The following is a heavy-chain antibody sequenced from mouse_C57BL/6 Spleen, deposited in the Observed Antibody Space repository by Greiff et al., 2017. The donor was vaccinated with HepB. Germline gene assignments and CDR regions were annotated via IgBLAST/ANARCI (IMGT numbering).Heavy chain of an antibody. CDR1: GFTFSDYG. CDR2: ISSGSSTI. J-gene: IGHJ2*01. V-gene: IGHV5-17*01. D-gene: IGHD2-2*01. Sequence: EVKLVESGGGLVKPGGSLKLSCAASGFTFSDYGMHWVRQAPEKGLEWVAYISSGSSTIYYADTVKGRFTISRDNAKNTLFLQMTSLRSEDTAMYYWARRSMVTWYFDYWGQGTTLTVSS. CDR3: ARRSMVTWYFDY.